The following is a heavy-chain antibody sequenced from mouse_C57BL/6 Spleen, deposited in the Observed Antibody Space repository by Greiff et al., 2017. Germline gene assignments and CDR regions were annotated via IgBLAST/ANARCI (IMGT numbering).Heavy chain of an antibody. CDR2: IDPETGGT. Sequence: VQLQQSGAELVRPGASVTLSCKASGYTFTDYEMHWVKQTPVHGLEWIGAIDPETGGTAYNQKFKGKAILTADKSSSTAYMELRSLTSEDSAVYYCTRSRQLRLGYWGQGTTLTVSS. CDR3: TRSRQLRLGY. V-gene: IGHV1-15*01. CDR1: GYTFTDYE. J-gene: IGHJ2*01. D-gene: IGHD3-2*02.